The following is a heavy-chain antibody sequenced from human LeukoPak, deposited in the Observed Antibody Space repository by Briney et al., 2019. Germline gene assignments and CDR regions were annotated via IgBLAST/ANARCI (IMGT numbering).Heavy chain of an antibody. Sequence: GGSLRLSCAASGFTFSGSAMHWVRQASGKGLEWVGRIRSKANSYATAYAASVKGRFTISRDDSKDTAYLQMNSLKTEDTAVYYCTRHQYDSSGSHAYWGQGTLVTVSS. D-gene: IGHD3-22*01. CDR1: GFTFSGSA. J-gene: IGHJ4*02. CDR3: TRHQYDSSGSHAY. CDR2: IRSKANSYAT. V-gene: IGHV3-73*01.